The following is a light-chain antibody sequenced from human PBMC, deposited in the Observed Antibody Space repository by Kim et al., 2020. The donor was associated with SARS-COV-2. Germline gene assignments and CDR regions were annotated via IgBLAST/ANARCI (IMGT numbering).Light chain of an antibody. CDR1: QGISSY. V-gene: IGKV1-9*01. J-gene: IGKJ4*01. Sequence: IQLTQSPSSLSASVGDRVTITCRASQGISSYLAWYQQKPGKAPKLLIYAASTLQSGVPSRFSGSGSGTDFTLTISSLQPEDFATYYCQQLNSYPRLTFGGGTQVDIK. CDR2: AAS. CDR3: QQLNSYPRLT.